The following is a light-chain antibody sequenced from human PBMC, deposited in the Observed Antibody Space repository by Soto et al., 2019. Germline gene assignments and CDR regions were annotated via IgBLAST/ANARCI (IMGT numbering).Light chain of an antibody. V-gene: IGKV3-20*01. CDR2: GAS. Sequence: EIVVTQSPATLSLSPGERATLSCRASQSVSSSYLAWYQQKPGQAPRLLIYGASSRATGIPHRFGGSGSGTDFTLTLSRLEPEDFAVYYCQQSETFGQGTKVDIK. CDR3: QQSET. CDR1: QSVSSSY. J-gene: IGKJ1*01.